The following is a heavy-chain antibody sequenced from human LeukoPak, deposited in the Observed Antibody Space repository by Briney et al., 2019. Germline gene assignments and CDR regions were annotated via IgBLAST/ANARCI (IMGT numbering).Heavy chain of an antibody. Sequence: GGSLRLSCAASGFTFSSYAMSWVRQAPGKGLEWVSAISGSGGSTYYADSVKGRFTISRDNPKNTLYLQMNSLRAEDTAVYYCAKVYYDSSGYYDLWYFDYWGQGTLVTVSS. V-gene: IGHV3-23*01. D-gene: IGHD3-22*01. CDR2: ISGSGGST. CDR3: AKVYYDSSGYYDLWYFDY. CDR1: GFTFSSYA. J-gene: IGHJ4*02.